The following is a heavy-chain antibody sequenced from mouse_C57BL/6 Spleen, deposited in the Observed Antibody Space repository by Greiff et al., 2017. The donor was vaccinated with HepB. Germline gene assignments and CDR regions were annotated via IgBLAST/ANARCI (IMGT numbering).Heavy chain of an antibody. Sequence: EVQLQQSGAELEKPGASVKLSCKASGYTFTSYWMHWVKQRPEQGLEWIGWIDLENGDTEYASKFQGKATITADTSSNTAYLQLSSLTSEDTAVYYCTFNWPLAYWGQGTLVTVSA. V-gene: IGHV14-4*01. CDR3: TFNWPLAY. CDR2: IDLENGDT. CDR1: GYTFTSYW. J-gene: IGHJ3*01. D-gene: IGHD4-1*02.